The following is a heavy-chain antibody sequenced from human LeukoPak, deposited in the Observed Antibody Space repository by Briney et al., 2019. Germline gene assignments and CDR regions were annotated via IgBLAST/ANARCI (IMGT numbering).Heavy chain of an antibody. Sequence: SQTLSLTCTVSGGSISSGDYYWSWIRQPPGKGLEWIGCIYYSGSTYYYPSLKSRVTISVDTSKNQFSLKLTSVTAADTAVYYCARVDWASGTDYWGQGTLVTVSS. J-gene: IGHJ4*02. D-gene: IGHD3/OR15-3a*01. CDR3: ARVDWASGTDY. V-gene: IGHV4-30-4*01. CDR1: GGSISSGDYY. CDR2: IYYSGST.